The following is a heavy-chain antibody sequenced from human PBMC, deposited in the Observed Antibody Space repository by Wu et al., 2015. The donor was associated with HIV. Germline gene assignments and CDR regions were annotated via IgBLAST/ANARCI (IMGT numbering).Heavy chain of an antibody. Sequence: QVQLVQSGAEVKKPGASVKVSCKASGYTFTSYAMHWVRQAPGQRLEWMGWSNAGNGNTKYSQEFQGRVTITRDTSASTAYMELSSLRSEDMAVYYCARAPPYDFWSGYYLFWYYYYYMDVWGKGTTVTVSS. CDR2: SNAGNGNT. D-gene: IGHD3-3*01. CDR1: GYTFTSYA. CDR3: ARAPPYDFWSGYYLFWYYYYYMDV. J-gene: IGHJ6*03. V-gene: IGHV1-3*02.